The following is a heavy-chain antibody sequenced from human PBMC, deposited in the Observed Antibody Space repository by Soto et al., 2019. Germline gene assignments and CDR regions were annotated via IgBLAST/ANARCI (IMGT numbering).Heavy chain of an antibody. V-gene: IGHV4-4*02. Sequence: SETLSLTCAVSGGSISSSNWWGWVRQPPGKGLEWIGEIYHSGNTNYNPSLKSRVTMSVDTSQNQFSLKLTSVTAADTAVYYCASRRVGFPFDYWGQGTLVTVSS. D-gene: IGHD6-25*01. CDR2: IYHSGNT. CDR1: GGSISSSNW. J-gene: IGHJ4*02. CDR3: ASRRVGFPFDY.